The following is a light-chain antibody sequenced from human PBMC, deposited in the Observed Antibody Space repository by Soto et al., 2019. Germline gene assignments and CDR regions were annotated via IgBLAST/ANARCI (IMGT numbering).Light chain of an antibody. V-gene: IGKV1-5*01. CDR2: DAT. Sequence: DIQVTQSPPTLSASVGERVTITCRASQTIITLMSWYHHKPWKAPKLLLYDATTLQSGVASRSSGSGSGTEFTLIISGLQPDDSATYYCQQYTNTNNPWMFGQGTKVDIK. J-gene: IGKJ1*01. CDR1: QTIITL. CDR3: QQYTNTNNPWM.